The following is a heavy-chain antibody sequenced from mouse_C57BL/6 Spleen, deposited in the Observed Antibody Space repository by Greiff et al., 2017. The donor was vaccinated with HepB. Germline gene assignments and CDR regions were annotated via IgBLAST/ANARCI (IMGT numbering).Heavy chain of an antibody. CDR1: GYTFTSYG. J-gene: IGHJ4*01. CDR2: IYPRSGNT. CDR3: AREERSNYDAMDY. V-gene: IGHV1-81*01. D-gene: IGHD2-5*01. Sequence: VMLVESGAELARPGASVKLSCKASGYTFTSYGISWVKQRTGQGLEWIGEIYPRSGNTYYNEKFKGKATLTADKSSSTAYMELRSLTSEDSAVYFCAREERSNYDAMDYWGQGTSVTVSS.